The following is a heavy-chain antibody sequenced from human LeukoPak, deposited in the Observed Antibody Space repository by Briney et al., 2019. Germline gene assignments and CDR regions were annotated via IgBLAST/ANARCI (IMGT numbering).Heavy chain of an antibody. CDR2: INPSSGGT. CDR3: ARVGEVTYYDILTGYYSSISFDY. V-gene: IGHV1-2*02. CDR1: GYTFTGYY. D-gene: IGHD3-9*01. Sequence: ASVKVSYKASGYTFTGYYMHWVRQAPGQGLEWMGWINPSSGGTNYAQKFQGRVTMTRDTSISTAYMELSRLRSDDTAVYYCARVGEVTYYDILTGYYSSISFDYWGQGTLVTVSS. J-gene: IGHJ4*02.